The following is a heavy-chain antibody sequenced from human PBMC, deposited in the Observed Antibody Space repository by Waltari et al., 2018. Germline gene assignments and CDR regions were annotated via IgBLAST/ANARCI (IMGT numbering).Heavy chain of an antibody. J-gene: IGHJ5*02. CDR2: INPNSGGT. CDR1: GYTFTGYY. V-gene: IGHV1-2*02. D-gene: IGHD3-3*01. CDR3: ARDGNLYYDFWSGSKGWFDP. Sequence: QVQLVQSGAEVKKPGASVKVSCKASGYTFTGYYMHWVRQAPGQGLEWMGWINPNSGGTNDAQKFQGRVTMTRDTSISTAYMELSRLGSDDTAVYYCARDGNLYYDFWSGSKGWFDPWGQGTLVTVSS.